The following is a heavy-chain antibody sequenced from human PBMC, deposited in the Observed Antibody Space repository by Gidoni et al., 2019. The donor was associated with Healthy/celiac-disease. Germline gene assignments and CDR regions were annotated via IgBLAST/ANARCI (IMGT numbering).Heavy chain of an antibody. J-gene: IGHJ6*02. Sequence: QVQLVQSGAEVKKPGASVKVSCKASGYTFTSYAMHWVRQAPGQRLEWMGWINAGNGNTKYSQKFQGRVTITRDTSASTAYMELSSLRSEDTAVYYCARDPGSFYGMDVWGQGTTVTVSS. CDR3: ARDPGSFYGMDV. CDR2: INAGNGNT. V-gene: IGHV1-3*01. CDR1: GYTFTSYA.